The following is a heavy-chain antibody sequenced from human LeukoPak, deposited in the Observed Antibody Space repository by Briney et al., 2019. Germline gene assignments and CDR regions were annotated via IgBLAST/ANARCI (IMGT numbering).Heavy chain of an antibody. CDR2: TSTSGGST. CDR1: GFTFSTYG. D-gene: IGHD4-23*01. V-gene: IGHV3-23*01. CDR3: AKRSDYGANGNYFDY. Sequence: PGGSLRLSCAASGFTFSTYGMSWVRQAPGKGPEWVSATSTSGGSTYYADSVKGRFTISRDNSKNTLYLQMNSLRAEDTAVYYCAKRSDYGANGNYFDYWGQGNLVTVSS. J-gene: IGHJ4*02.